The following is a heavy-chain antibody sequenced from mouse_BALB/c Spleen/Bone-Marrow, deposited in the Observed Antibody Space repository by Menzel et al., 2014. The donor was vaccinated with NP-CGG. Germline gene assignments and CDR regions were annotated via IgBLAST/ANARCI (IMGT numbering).Heavy chain of an antibody. CDR1: GYTFSSYW. CDR3: TRQGFAC. CDR2: ILPGSGNT. V-gene: IGHV1-9*01. Sequence: VQVVESGPELMKPGASVKISCKATGYTFSSYWIEWVKQRPGQGLEWIGEILPGSGNTHYNEKFKGKATLTADTSSNTAYMQLSSLTSEDSAVYYCTRQGFACWGQGTLVTVSA. J-gene: IGHJ3*01.